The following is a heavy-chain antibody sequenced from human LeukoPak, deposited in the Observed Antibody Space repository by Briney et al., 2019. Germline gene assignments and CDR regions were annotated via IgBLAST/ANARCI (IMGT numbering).Heavy chain of an antibody. Sequence: ASVKVSCKASGYIFSDYYMHWVRQAPGQGLEWMGWINPNSGATYYAQKFQGRVAMTRDRTISTVYMELSSLGSDDTAVYYCARGIYSYSTPLVYWGQGTLITVSS. CDR3: ARGIYSYSTPLVY. CDR2: INPNSGAT. D-gene: IGHD2/OR15-2a*01. V-gene: IGHV1-2*02. CDR1: GYIFSDYY. J-gene: IGHJ4*02.